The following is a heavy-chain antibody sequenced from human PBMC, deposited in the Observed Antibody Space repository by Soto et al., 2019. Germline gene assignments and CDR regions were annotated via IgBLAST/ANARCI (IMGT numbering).Heavy chain of an antibody. V-gene: IGHV3-30-3*01. Sequence: GGSLRLSCAASGFTFSSYAMHWVRQAPGKGLEWVAVISYDGSNKYYADSVKGRFTISRDNSKNTLYLQMNSLRAEDTAVYYCARTQCSSTSCWVDYYYYGMDVWGQGTTVTVSS. J-gene: IGHJ6*02. D-gene: IGHD2-2*01. CDR2: ISYDGSNK. CDR3: ARTQCSSTSCWVDYYYYGMDV. CDR1: GFTFSSYA.